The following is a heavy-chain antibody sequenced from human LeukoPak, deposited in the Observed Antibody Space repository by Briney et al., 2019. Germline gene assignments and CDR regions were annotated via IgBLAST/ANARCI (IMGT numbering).Heavy chain of an antibody. CDR1: GGTFSSYA. V-gene: IGHV1-69*13. D-gene: IGHD6-19*01. CDR3: ARALYAVAGTWWFDP. CDR2: IIPIFGIA. Sequence: SVKVSCKASGGTFSSYAISWVRQAPGQGLEWMGGIIPIFGIANYAQKFQGRVTITADESTSTAYMELSSLRSEDTAVYYCARALYAVAGTWWFDPWGQGTLVTVSS. J-gene: IGHJ5*02.